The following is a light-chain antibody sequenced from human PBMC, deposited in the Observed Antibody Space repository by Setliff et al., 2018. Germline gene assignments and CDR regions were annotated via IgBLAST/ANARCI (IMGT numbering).Light chain of an antibody. CDR1: NSDVGAYN. CDR2: DVN. J-gene: IGLJ1*01. V-gene: IGLV2-14*03. CDR3: SSYTSRTTLDV. Sequence: QSALTQPASVSGSPGQSITISCTGTNSDVGAYNVSWYQQHPGKAPKLMIYDVNNRPSGVSNRFSGSKSGNTASLTISGLQAEDEADYYCSSYTSRTTLDVFGTGTKGTVL.